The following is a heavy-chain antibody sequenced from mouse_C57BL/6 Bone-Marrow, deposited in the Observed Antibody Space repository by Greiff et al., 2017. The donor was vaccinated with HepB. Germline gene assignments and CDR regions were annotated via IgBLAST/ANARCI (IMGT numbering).Heavy chain of an antibody. V-gene: IGHV5-16*01. D-gene: IGHD3-3*01. J-gene: IGHJ2*01. CDR1: GFTFSDYY. Sequence: DVHLVESAGGLVQPGSSMKLSCTASGFTFSDYYMAWVRQGPEKGLEWVANINYDGSSTYYLDSLKSRFIISRDNAKNILYLQMSSLKSEDTATYYCAREGGDRYFDYWGQGTTLTVSS. CDR2: INYDGSST. CDR3: AREGGDRYFDY.